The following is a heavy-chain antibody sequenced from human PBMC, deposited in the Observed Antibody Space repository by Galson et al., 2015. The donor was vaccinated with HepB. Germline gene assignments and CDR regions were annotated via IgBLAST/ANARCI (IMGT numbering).Heavy chain of an antibody. Sequence: SLRLSCAASGFTFSSYEMNWVRQAPGKGLEWVSYISSIASTIYYADSVKGRFTISRDNAKNSLYLQMNSLRAEDTAIYYCTRDVVNWRGRAFDIWGQGTMVTVSS. CDR3: TRDVVNWRGRAFDI. D-gene: IGHD1-1*01. J-gene: IGHJ3*02. V-gene: IGHV3-48*03. CDR1: GFTFSSYE. CDR2: ISSIASTI.